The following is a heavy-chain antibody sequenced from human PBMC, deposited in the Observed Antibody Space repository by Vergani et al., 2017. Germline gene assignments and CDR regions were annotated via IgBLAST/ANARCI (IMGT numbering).Heavy chain of an antibody. J-gene: IGHJ3*02. CDR3: ARDLPVRGDDAFDI. CDR2: IYYSVST. V-gene: IGHV4-59*01. CDR1: GGSISSYY. Sequence: QVQLQESGPGLVKPSETLSLTCTVSGGSISSYYWSWIRQPPGKGLEWIGYIYYSVSTNYNPSLKSRVTISVDTSKNQFSLKLSSVTAADTAVYYCARDLPVRGDDAFDIWGQGTMVTVSS. D-gene: IGHD3-10*01.